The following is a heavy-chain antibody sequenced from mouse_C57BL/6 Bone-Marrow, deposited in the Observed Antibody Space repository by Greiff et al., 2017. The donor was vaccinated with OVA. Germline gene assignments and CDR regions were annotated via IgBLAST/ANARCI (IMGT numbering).Heavy chain of an antibody. Sequence: EVKLVESGGGLVKPGGSLKLSCEASGFTFSSYAMSWVRQTPEKRLEWVATISDGGSYTYYPDNVKGRFTISRDNAKNNLYLQMSHLKSEDTTMYYCAREGGLRNYYAMDYWGQGTSVTVSS. CDR2: ISDGGSYT. J-gene: IGHJ4*01. CDR3: AREGGLRNYYAMDY. D-gene: IGHD2-4*01. V-gene: IGHV5-4*01. CDR1: GFTFSSYA.